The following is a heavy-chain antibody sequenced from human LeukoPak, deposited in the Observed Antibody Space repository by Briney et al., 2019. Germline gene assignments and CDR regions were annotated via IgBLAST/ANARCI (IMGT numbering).Heavy chain of an antibody. J-gene: IGHJ3*02. D-gene: IGHD6-13*01. CDR3: ARDMIAAAGYDAFDI. Sequence: ASVKVSCKASGYTFTSYYMHWVRQAPGQGLEWMGIINPSGGSTSYAQKFQGRVTMTRDTSTSTVYMELSSLRSEDTAVYYCARDMIAAAGYDAFDIWGQGTMVTVSS. V-gene: IGHV1-46*01. CDR2: INPSGGST. CDR1: GYTFTSYY.